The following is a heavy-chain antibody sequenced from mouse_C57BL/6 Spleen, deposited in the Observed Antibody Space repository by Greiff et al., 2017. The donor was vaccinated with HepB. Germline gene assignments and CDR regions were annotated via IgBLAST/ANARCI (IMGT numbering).Heavy chain of an antibody. CDR2: IYPGDGDT. J-gene: IGHJ4*01. CDR3: ARTSRRGGYAMDY. Sequence: QVQLQQSGPELVKPGASVKISCKASGYEFSSSWMNWVKQRPGKGLEWIGRIYPGDGDTNYTGKFKGKATLTADKSSSTAYMQLSSLTSEDSAVYFCARTSRRGGYAMDYWGQGTSVTVSS. CDR1: GYEFSSSW. V-gene: IGHV1-82*01.